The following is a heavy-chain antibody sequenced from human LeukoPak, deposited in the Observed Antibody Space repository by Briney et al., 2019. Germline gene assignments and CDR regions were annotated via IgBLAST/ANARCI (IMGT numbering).Heavy chain of an antibody. J-gene: IGHJ4*02. CDR2: INHSGST. D-gene: IGHD3-22*01. CDR3: ARGKARYYDSSGPPLYY. V-gene: IGHV4-34*01. Sequence: KPSETLSLTCAVYGGSFSGYYWSWIRQPPGKGLEWIGEINHSGSTNYNPSLKSRVTISVDTSKNQFSLKLSSVTAADTAVYYCARGKARYYDSSGPPLYYWGQGTLVTVSS. CDR1: GGSFSGYY.